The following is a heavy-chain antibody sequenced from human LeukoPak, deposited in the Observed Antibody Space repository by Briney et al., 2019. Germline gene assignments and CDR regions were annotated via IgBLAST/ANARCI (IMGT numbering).Heavy chain of an antibody. D-gene: IGHD6-13*01. J-gene: IGHJ4*02. CDR3: ARDAMIAAVGTPFFDY. V-gene: IGHV3-21*01. Sequence: GGSLRLSCAASGFTFSSNSMNWVRQAPGKGLEWVSSISSSSSYIYYADSVKGRFTISRDNAKNSLYLQMNSLRAEDTAVYYCARDAMIAAVGTPFFDYWGQGTLVTVSS. CDR2: ISSSSSYI. CDR1: GFTFSSNS.